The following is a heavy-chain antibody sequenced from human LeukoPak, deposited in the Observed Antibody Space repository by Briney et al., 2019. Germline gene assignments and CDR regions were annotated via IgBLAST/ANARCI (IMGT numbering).Heavy chain of an antibody. CDR1: GGSISSSNW. CDR2: IYHSWST. J-gene: IGHJ4*02. D-gene: IGHD3-16*01. CDR3: AVGGYYFDY. Sequence: SGTLSLTCAVSGGSISSSNWWSLVRQPPGKGLEWIGEIYHSWSTNYNPSLKRRVTISVDKYKNQFSLKVSSVTAADTAVYYCAVGGYYFDYWGQGTLVTVSS. V-gene: IGHV4-4*02.